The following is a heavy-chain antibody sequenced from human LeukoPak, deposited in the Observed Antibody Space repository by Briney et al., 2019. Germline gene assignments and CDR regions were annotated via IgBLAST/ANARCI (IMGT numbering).Heavy chain of an antibody. V-gene: IGHV3-33*01. CDR3: AREMVQQQLGHNWFDP. CDR2: IWYDGSNK. CDR1: GFTFSSYG. Sequence: PGGSLRLSCAASGFTFSSYGMHWVRQAPGKGLEWVAVIWYDGSNKYYADSVKGRFTISRDNSKNTLYLQMNSLRAEDTAVCYCAREMVQQQLGHNWFDPWGQGTLVTVSS. D-gene: IGHD6-13*01. J-gene: IGHJ5*02.